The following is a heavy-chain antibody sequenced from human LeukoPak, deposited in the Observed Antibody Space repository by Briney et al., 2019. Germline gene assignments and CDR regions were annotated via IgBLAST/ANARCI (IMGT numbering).Heavy chain of an antibody. J-gene: IGHJ2*01. Sequence: SQTLSLTCTVSGGSISSGDYYWSWIRQPRGKGLEWIGYIYYSGSTYYNPSLKSRVTISLDTSKSQFSLRLSSVTAADTAVYYCASHHDYSNYGYFDLWGRGTLVTVSS. CDR1: GGSISSGDYY. V-gene: IGHV4-30-4*01. D-gene: IGHD4-11*01. CDR2: IYYSGST. CDR3: ASHHDYSNYGYFDL.